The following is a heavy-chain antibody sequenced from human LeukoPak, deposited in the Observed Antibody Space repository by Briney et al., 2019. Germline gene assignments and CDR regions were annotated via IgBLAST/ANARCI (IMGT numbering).Heavy chain of an antibody. CDR2: IYSGRST. Sequence: GGPLKLSFAGSGFTVSSNNMSWFGQAPGKGLEWVSVIYSGRSTYYADSVKGRFTISRDSSKNTLYLQMNSLRAEDTAVYYCARGRGSGWPFDYWGQGTLVTVSS. CDR1: GFTVSSNN. J-gene: IGHJ4*02. CDR3: ARGRGSGWPFDY. V-gene: IGHV3-66*01. D-gene: IGHD6-19*01.